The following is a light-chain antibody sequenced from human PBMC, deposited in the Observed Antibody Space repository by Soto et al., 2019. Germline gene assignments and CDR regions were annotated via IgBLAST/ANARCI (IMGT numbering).Light chain of an antibody. CDR3: QQSYSTPFT. J-gene: IGKJ3*01. CDR1: QNINTF. Sequence: DIQMTQSPSSLSASVGDRVSIACRASQNINTFLHWYQQKPGKAPKLLIYAASRLQSGVPSRFSGSGSGTDFTLTISSLQPADFATYYCQQSYSTPFTFGPGTKVDIK. V-gene: IGKV1-39*01. CDR2: AAS.